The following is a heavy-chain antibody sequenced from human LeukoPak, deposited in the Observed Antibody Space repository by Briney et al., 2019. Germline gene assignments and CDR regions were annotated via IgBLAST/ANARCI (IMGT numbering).Heavy chain of an antibody. J-gene: IGHJ4*02. D-gene: IGHD3-10*01. CDR2: IYYSGIT. CDR1: GGSTSSYY. Sequence: PSETLSLTCAVSGGSTSSYYWSWIRQPPGKGLEWIGYIYYSGITNYNPSLKSRVTISVDTSKNQFSLKLTSVTAADTAVYYCARRAQGGHFFDYWGQETLVTVSS. CDR3: ARRAQGGHFFDY. V-gene: IGHV4-59*01.